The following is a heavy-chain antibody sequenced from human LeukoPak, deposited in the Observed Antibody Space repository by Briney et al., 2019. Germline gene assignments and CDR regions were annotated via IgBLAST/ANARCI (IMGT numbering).Heavy chain of an antibody. J-gene: IGHJ3*02. D-gene: IGHD3-22*01. CDR1: GGSISSGDYY. CDR2: IYYSGST. V-gene: IGHV4-30-4*08. Sequence: SETLSLTCTVSGGSISSGDYYWSWIRQPPGKGLEWIGYIYYSGSTYYNPSLKSRVTISVDTSKNQFSLKLSSVTAADTAVYYCARRGYYDSSGHPSGAFDIWDQGTMVTVSS. CDR3: ARRGYYDSSGHPSGAFDI.